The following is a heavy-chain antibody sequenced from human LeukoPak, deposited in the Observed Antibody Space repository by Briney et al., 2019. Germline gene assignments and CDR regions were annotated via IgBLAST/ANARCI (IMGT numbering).Heavy chain of an antibody. Sequence: ASVKVSCKASGGTFSSYAISWVRQAPGQGLEWMGGIIPIFGTANYARKFQGRVTITTDESTSTAYMELSSLRSEDTAVYYCARVRAYYDILTGRNNYYFDYWGQGTLVTVSS. CDR1: GGTFSSYA. CDR2: IIPIFGTA. D-gene: IGHD3-9*01. J-gene: IGHJ4*02. V-gene: IGHV1-69*05. CDR3: ARVRAYYDILTGRNNYYFDY.